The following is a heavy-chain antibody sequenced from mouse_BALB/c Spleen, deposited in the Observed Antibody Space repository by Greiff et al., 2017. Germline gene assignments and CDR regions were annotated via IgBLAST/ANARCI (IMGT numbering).Heavy chain of an antibody. CDR3: TRSRDDYDDGDY. Sequence: EVQLQQSGTVLARPGASVKMSCKASGYTFTSYWMHWVKQRPGQGLEWIGAIYPGNSDTSYNQKFKGKAKLTAVTSTSTAYMELSSLTNEDSAVYYCTRSRDDYDDGDYWGQGTSVTVSS. CDR1: GYTFTSYW. J-gene: IGHJ4*01. D-gene: IGHD2-4*01. CDR2: IYPGNSDT. V-gene: IGHV1-5*01.